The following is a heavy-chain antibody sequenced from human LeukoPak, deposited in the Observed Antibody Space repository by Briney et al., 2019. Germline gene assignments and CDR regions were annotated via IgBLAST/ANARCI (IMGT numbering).Heavy chain of an antibody. CDR1: GGSISSYY. CDR3: ARGGVRGMGSWYFDY. J-gene: IGHJ4*01. V-gene: IGHV4-59*01. Sequence: SETLSLTCTVSGGSISSYYWSWIRQPPGKGLEWIGYIYYSGSTNYNPSLKSRVTISVDTSKNQFSLKLSSVTAADTAVYYCARGGVRGMGSWYFDYWGHGTLVTVSS. D-gene: IGHD3-10*01. CDR2: IYYSGST.